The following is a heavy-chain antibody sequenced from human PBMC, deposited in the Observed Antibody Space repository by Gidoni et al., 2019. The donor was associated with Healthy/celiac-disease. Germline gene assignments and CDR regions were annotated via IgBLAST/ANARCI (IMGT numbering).Heavy chain of an antibody. D-gene: IGHD6-19*01. J-gene: IGHJ5*02. V-gene: IGHV4-39*01. CDR3: ARREQWLVSGFDL. CDR1: GGSISSSSYY. Sequence: QLQLQESGPGLVKPSETLSLTCTVSGGSISSSSYYWGWIRQPPGKGLEWIGSIYYSGSTYYNPSLKSRVTISVDTSKNQFSLKLSSVTAADTAVYYCARREQWLVSGFDLWGQGTLVTVSS. CDR2: IYYSGST.